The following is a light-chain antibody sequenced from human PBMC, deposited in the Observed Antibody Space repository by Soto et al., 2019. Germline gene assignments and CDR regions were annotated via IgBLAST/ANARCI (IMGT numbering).Light chain of an antibody. Sequence: QSALTQPRSVSGSPGQSVSISCTGTISDVAGYNYVSWYQHHPGKAPKLLISDVTKRPSWVPDRFSGSKSGNTASLTISELQAEDEADYYGSSYAGNNNLVFGGGTKLTVL. J-gene: IGLJ2*01. CDR2: DVT. CDR3: SSYAGNNNLV. V-gene: IGLV2-11*01. CDR1: ISDVAGYNY.